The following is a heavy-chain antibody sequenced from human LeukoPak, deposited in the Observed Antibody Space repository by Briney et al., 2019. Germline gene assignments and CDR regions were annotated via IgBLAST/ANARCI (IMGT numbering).Heavy chain of an antibody. CDR1: GYTFTTYA. CDR3: ARGKLIVGATRYFDY. Sequence: ASVKVSCKASGYTFTTYAMHWVRQAPGQGLEWMGWINPGNGNTNYAQKLQGRVTMTTDTSTSTAYMELRSLRSDDTAVYYCARGKLIVGATRYFDYWGQGTLVTVSS. CDR2: INPGNGNT. D-gene: IGHD1-26*01. J-gene: IGHJ4*02. V-gene: IGHV1-3*01.